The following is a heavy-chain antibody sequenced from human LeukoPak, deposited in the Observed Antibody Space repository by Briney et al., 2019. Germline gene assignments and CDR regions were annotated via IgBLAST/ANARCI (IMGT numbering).Heavy chain of an antibody. D-gene: IGHD6-13*01. CDR1: GGSISSYY. J-gene: IGHJ6*02. CDR2: IYTSEST. Sequence: SETLSLTCTVSGGSISSYYWSWIRQPAGKGLEWIGRIYTSESTNYNPSLKSRVTMSVDTSKNQFSLKLSSVTAADTGVYNCARDLRGYSSSWYYYYYGMDVWSQGTTVTVSS. CDR3: ARDLRGYSSSWYYYYYGMDV. V-gene: IGHV4-4*07.